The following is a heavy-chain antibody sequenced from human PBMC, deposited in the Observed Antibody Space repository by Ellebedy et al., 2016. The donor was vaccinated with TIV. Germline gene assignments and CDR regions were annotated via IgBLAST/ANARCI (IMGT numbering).Heavy chain of an antibody. J-gene: IGHJ4*02. CDR3: GRTDYGDSYYFDN. V-gene: IGHV3-53*01. CDR1: GFIVGPNY. D-gene: IGHD4-17*01. Sequence: GESQKISCAASGFIVGPNYMTWVRQAPGKGLEWVSVIYSDGSTYYADSVKGRFTISRDNSKNTLYLQMNSLRAEDTAVYYCGRTDYGDSYYFDNWGQGTLVTVSS. CDR2: IYSDGST.